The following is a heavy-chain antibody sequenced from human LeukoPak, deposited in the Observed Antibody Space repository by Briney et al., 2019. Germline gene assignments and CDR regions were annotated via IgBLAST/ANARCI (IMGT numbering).Heavy chain of an antibody. D-gene: IGHD2-15*01. Sequence: ASVKVSCKASGYTFTSYDINWVRQATGQGLERMGWMNPNSGNTGYAQKFQGRVTMTRNTSISTAYMELSSLRSEDTAVYYCARVHCSGGSCYSRLAPAAGYRYYFDYWGQGTLVTVSS. J-gene: IGHJ4*02. CDR1: GYTFTSYD. CDR3: ARVHCSGGSCYSRLAPAAGYRYYFDY. CDR2: MNPNSGNT. V-gene: IGHV1-8*01.